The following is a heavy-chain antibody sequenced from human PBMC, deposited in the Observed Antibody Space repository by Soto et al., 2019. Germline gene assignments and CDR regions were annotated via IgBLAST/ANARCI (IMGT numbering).Heavy chain of an antibody. CDR2: IYYSGST. D-gene: IGHD2-2*01. V-gene: IGHV4-59*01. CDR1: GGSISSYY. CDR3: ARGTYCSSTSCYPTYYYYYYMDV. J-gene: IGHJ6*03. Sequence: PSETRSLTCTVSGGSISSYYWSWIRQRPGKGLEWIGYIYYSGSTNYNPSLKSRVTISVDTSKNQFSLKLSSVTAADTAVYYCARGTYCSSTSCYPTYYYYYYMDVWGKGTTVTVSS.